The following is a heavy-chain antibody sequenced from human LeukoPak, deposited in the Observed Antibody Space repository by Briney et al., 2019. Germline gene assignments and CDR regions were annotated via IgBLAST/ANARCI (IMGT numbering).Heavy chain of an antibody. J-gene: IGHJ3*01. CDR3: ARRSGYYWDAFDV. V-gene: IGHV3-7*01. CDR2: IKQDGSAQ. CDR1: GFTFSRYW. Sequence: PGGSLRLSCAASGFTFSRYWMNWVRQAPGKGLEWVANIKQDGSAQNYVDSVRGRFTISRDNANNLLHLQMNNLRADDTAVYYCARRSGYYWDAFDVWGQGTMVTVSS. D-gene: IGHD3-22*01.